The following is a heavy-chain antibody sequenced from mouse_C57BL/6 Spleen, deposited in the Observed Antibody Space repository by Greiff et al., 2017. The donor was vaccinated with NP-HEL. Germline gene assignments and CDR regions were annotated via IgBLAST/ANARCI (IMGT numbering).Heavy chain of an antibody. V-gene: IGHV1-26*01. D-gene: IGHD2-5*01. CDR2: INPNNGGT. Sequence: VQLKQSGPELVKPGASVKISCKASGYTFTDYYMNWVKQSHGKSLEWIGDINPNNGGTSYNQKFKGKATLTVDKSSSTAYMELRSLTSEDSAVYYCARRGSNYLRAMDYWGQGTSVTVSS. CDR3: ARRGSNYLRAMDY. CDR1: GYTFTDYY. J-gene: IGHJ4*01.